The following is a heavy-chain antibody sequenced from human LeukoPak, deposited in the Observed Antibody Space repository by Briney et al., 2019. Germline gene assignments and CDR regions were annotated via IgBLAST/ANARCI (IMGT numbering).Heavy chain of an antibody. CDR1: GFTFSSYG. J-gene: IGHJ4*02. V-gene: IGHV3-30*02. D-gene: IGHD3-10*01. Sequence: GGSLRLSCAASGFTFSSYGMHWVRQAPGKGLEWVAYIRYDGSNKYYAHSVKGLFTISRDNSKNTLYLQMNSLRAEDTAVYYCAKARRELWFGELFNWGQGTLVTVSS. CDR2: IRYDGSNK. CDR3: AKARRELWFGELFN.